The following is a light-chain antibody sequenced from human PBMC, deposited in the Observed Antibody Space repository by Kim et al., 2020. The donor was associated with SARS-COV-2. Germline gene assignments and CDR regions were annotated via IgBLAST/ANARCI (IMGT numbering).Light chain of an antibody. V-gene: IGKV1-5*03. Sequence: DIQMTQSPPTLSASVGDRVTITCRASQSISTWLAWYQQKPGKAPKLLIYKTSSLESGVPSRFSGSGSGTEFTLTVSSLQPDDLATYYCQQYSSYPGTFGQGTKVDIK. CDR1: QSISTW. J-gene: IGKJ1*01. CDR2: KTS. CDR3: QQYSSYPGT.